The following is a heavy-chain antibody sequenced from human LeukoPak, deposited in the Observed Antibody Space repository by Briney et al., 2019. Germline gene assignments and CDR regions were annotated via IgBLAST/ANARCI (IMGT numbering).Heavy chain of an antibody. Sequence: GGSLRLSCAASGFTFSSYSMHWVRQAPGKGLEWVSSITGSSNYIYYADSVKGRFTISRDNAKNSLYLQMNSLRAEDTAVYYCARDVGFGGYSRGIFDYWGQGTLVTVSS. V-gene: IGHV3-21*01. CDR3: ARDVGFGGYSRGIFDY. D-gene: IGHD3-10*01. J-gene: IGHJ4*02. CDR1: GFTFSSYS. CDR2: ITGSSNYI.